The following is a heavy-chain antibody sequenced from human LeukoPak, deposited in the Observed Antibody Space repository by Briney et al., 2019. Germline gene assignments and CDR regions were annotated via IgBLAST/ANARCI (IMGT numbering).Heavy chain of an antibody. CDR3: AKDGDSSGYGLFDY. CDR2: ISYDGSNK. Sequence: GRSLRLSCAASGFTFSSYAMHWVRQAPGKGLEWVAVISYDGSNKYYADSVKGRFTISRDNSKNTLYLQMNSLRAEDTAVYYCAKDGDSSGYGLFDYWGQGTLVTVSS. V-gene: IGHV3-30*04. J-gene: IGHJ4*02. D-gene: IGHD3-22*01. CDR1: GFTFSSYA.